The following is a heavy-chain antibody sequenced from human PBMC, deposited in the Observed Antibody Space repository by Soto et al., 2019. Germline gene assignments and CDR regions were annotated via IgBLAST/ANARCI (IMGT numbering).Heavy chain of an antibody. CDR2: ISGSGGST. CDR1: GFTFSSYA. J-gene: IGHJ4*02. CDR3: AKDRGIAVAGTYFDY. Sequence: GGSLRLSCAASGFTFSSYAMSWVRQAPGKGLEWVSAISGSGGSTYYADSVKGRFTISRDNSKNTLYLQMNSLRAEDTAVFYCAKDRGIAVAGTYFDYWGQGTLVTVSS. V-gene: IGHV3-23*01. D-gene: IGHD6-19*01.